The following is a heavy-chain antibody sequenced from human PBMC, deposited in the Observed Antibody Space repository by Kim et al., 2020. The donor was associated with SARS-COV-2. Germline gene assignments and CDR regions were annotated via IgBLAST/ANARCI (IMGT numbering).Heavy chain of an antibody. CDR3: ARDHVYYYYYYGMDV. CDR2: IKQDGSEK. Sequence: GGSLRLSCAASGFTFSSYWMSWVRQAPGKGLEWVANIKQDGSEKYYVDSVKGRFTISRDNAKNSLYLQMNSLRAEDTAVYYCARDHVYYYYYYGMDVWGQGTTVTVSS. J-gene: IGHJ6*02. CDR1: GFTFSSYW. V-gene: IGHV3-7*03.